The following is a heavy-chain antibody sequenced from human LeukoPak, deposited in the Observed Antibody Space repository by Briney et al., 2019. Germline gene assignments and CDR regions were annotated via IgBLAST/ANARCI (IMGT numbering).Heavy chain of an antibody. D-gene: IGHD3-3*01. CDR2: IIPIFGAP. Sequence: RGSSVKVSCKASGGTFSSYAISWVRQAPGQGLEWMGGIIPIFGAPNYAQKFQGRVTITADESTSTAYMELSSLRSEDTAVYYCARCYDLWSGYYRWLDPRGQGTLVTVSS. V-gene: IGHV1-69*01. J-gene: IGHJ5*02. CDR3: ARCYDLWSGYYRWLDP. CDR1: GGTFSSYA.